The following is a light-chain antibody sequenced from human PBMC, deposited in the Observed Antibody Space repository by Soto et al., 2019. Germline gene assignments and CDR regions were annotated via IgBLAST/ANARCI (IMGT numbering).Light chain of an antibody. CDR2: GAS. Sequence: EIVLTQSPGTLSLSPGERATLSCRASQSVSSSYLAWYQQKPGQAPRLLIYGASGRATGIPDRFSGSGSGTDFTLTISRLEPEDFAVYYCQQHGTSPELTFGGGTKVDIK. J-gene: IGKJ4*01. CDR1: QSVSSSY. CDR3: QQHGTSPELT. V-gene: IGKV3-20*01.